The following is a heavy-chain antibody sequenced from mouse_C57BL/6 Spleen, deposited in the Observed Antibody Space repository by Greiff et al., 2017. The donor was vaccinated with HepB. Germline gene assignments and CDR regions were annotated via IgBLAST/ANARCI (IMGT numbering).Heavy chain of an antibody. V-gene: IGHV1-64*01. CDR2: IHPNSGST. J-gene: IGHJ4*01. CDR1: GYTFTSYW. Sequence: QVQLQQPGAELVKPGASVKLSCKASGYTFTSYWMHWVKQRPGQGLEWIGMIHPNSGSTNYKEKFKSKATLTVDKSSSTAYMQLSSLTSEDSAVYYCARFDNYAMDYWGQGTSVTVSS. CDR3: ARFDNYAMDY.